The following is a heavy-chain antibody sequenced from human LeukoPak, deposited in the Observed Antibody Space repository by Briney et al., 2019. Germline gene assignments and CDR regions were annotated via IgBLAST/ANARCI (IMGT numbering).Heavy chain of an antibody. CDR1: GYTFTSYY. CDR2: INPSGGST. Sequence: ASVKVSCKASGYTFTSYYMHWVRQAPGQGLEWMGIINPSGGSTSYAQKFQGRVTMTRDTSTSTVYMELSGLRSEDTAVYYCARGKYYYGSGSYYTMDYWGQGTLVTVSS. CDR3: ARGKYYYGSGSYYTMDY. V-gene: IGHV1-46*01. D-gene: IGHD3-10*01. J-gene: IGHJ4*02.